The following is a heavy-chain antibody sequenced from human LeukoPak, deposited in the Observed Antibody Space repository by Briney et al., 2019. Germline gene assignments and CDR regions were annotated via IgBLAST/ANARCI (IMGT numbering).Heavy chain of an antibody. J-gene: IGHJ6*02. V-gene: IGHV4-39*01. CDR1: GGSISSSSYY. D-gene: IGHD6-6*01. CDR2: IYYSGST. CDR3: ASPARPGPYYYYGMDV. Sequence: SETLSLTCTVSGGSISSSSYYWGWIRQPPGKGLEWIGSIYYSGSTYYNPSLKSRVTISVDTSKNQFSLKLSSVTAADTAVYYWASPARPGPYYYYGMDVWGQGTTVTVSS.